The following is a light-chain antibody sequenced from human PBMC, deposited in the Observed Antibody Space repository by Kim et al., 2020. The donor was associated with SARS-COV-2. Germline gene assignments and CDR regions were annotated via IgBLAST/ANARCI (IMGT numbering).Light chain of an antibody. V-gene: IGKV3-20*01. Sequence: EVVLTQSPATLSLSPGERATLSCRASESVSSSFLAWYQQKPGPAPRLLIYGTSSRATGIPDRFSGSGSGTDFTLTINRLEPEDFAVYYCQQYGSSPWTFGQGTKVDIK. CDR3: QQYGSSPWT. CDR1: ESVSSSF. J-gene: IGKJ1*01. CDR2: GTS.